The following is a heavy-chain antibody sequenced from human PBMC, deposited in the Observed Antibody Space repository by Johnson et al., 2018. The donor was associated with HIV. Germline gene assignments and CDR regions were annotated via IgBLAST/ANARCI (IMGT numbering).Heavy chain of an antibody. V-gene: IGHV3-15*01. CDR2: IKSKTDGGTT. Sequence: VQLVESGGGLVKPGGSLRLSCAASGFTFSDYYMSWIRQAPGKGLEWVGRIKSKTDGGTTDYAAPVKGRFTISRDDSKNTLYLQMKSLKTEDTAVYYCTTAELGWTGLGAFDIWGQGTMVTVSS. J-gene: IGHJ3*02. D-gene: IGHD3/OR15-3a*01. CDR3: TTAELGWTGLGAFDI. CDR1: GFTFSDYY.